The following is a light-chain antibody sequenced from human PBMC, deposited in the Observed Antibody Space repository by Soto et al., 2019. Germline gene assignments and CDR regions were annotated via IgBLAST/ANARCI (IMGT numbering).Light chain of an antibody. V-gene: IGKV1-39*01. CDR2: AAS. J-gene: IGKJ1*01. CDR1: QSSSSY. Sequence: DIQMTQSPSSLSASVGDRVTITCRASQSSSSYVYWYQQKAGKAPKLLIYAASSLQSGGPSRFSGSGSGPDFGLTISSLQPEDFATYECQQSYSTPRTFGQGTKVEIK. CDR3: QQSYSTPRT.